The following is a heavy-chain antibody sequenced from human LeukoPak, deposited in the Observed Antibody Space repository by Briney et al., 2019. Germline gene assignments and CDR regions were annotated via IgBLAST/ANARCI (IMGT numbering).Heavy chain of an antibody. D-gene: IGHD2-8*02. CDR1: GFIFSNYW. Sequence: GGSLTLSCEATGFIFSNYWMAWVRQAPGKGLEWVGNIKEDGSDKNYVDSMKGRFTISRDNAKNSLYLQMNSLRAEDTAVYYCARPQDFGLTGMNAFDIWGQGTMVTVSS. CDR2: IKEDGSDK. J-gene: IGHJ3*02. CDR3: ARPQDFGLTGMNAFDI. V-gene: IGHV3-7*03.